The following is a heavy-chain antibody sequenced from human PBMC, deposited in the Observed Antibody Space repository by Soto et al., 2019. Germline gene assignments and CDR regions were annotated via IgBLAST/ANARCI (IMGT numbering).Heavy chain of an antibody. D-gene: IGHD6-13*01. J-gene: IGHJ4*02. CDR3: ARDNAAGGRAFDY. CDR1: GFTFSSYG. CDR2: IWYDGSNK. Sequence: QVQLVESGGGVVQPGRSLRLSCAASGFTFSSYGMHWVRQAPGKGLEWVAVIWYDGSNKYYADSVKGRFNITRDNSKNTLYLHMNCLRAEDMAVSDCARDNAAGGRAFDYWGQGTLVTVSS. V-gene: IGHV3-33*01.